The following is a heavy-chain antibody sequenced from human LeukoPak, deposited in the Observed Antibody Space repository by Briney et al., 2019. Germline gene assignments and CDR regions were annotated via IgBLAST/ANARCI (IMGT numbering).Heavy chain of an antibody. CDR2: IYRSGST. CDR1: GGSISSGSYF. D-gene: IGHD5-18*01. J-gene: IGHJ4*02. CDR3: ARGGYNYGYIY. V-gene: IGHV4-61*02. Sequence: PSETLSLTCTVSGGSISSGSYFWNWIRQPAGKGLEWIGRIYRSGSTNYNPSLKSRVTISVDTSKNQLSLRLSSVTAADTAVYYCARGGYNYGYIYWGQGTLVTVSS.